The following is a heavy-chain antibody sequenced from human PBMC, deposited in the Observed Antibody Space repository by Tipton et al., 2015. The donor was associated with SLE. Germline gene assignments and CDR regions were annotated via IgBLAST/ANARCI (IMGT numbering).Heavy chain of an antibody. V-gene: IGHV4-34*01. J-gene: IGHJ4*02. Sequence: TLSLTCAVYGGSFSGYYWSWIRQPPGKGLEWIGEINHSGSTNYNPSLKSRVTISVDTSKNQFSLKLSSVTAADTAVCYCASGAASSSGYSLDYWGQGTLVTVSS. D-gene: IGHD3-22*01. CDR2: INHSGST. CDR3: ASGAASSSGYSLDY. CDR1: GGSFSGYY.